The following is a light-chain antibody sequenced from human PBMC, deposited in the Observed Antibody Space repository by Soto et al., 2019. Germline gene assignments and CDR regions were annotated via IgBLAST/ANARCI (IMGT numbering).Light chain of an antibody. J-gene: IGKJ1*01. CDR1: QGIGTY. CDR3: QQVDSYPRT. CDR2: ASS. Sequence: IQLTHSPSSLSASVLYRVTVTFRASQGIGTYLVWYQQKSGKAPTVLIYASSTLQTGVPSRFSGSGSGTDFSLTISSLHPEDVATYYCQQVDSYPRTFGQGTKVDIK. V-gene: IGKV1-9*01.